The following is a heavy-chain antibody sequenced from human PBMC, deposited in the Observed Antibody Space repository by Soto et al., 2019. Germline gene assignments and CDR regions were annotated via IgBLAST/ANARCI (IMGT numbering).Heavy chain of an antibody. CDR1: GFPFGNYA. Sequence: PGGSLRLSCEASGFPFGNYAMSWVRQAPGKGLEWVSSVSNSGGRTYYADSVKGRFTISRDNSKNTLYLQMNSLRADDTAIYYCAFYNTGYYFFVSWGQGTLVTVSS. D-gene: IGHD1-26*01. CDR3: AFYNTGYYFFVS. V-gene: IGHV3-23*01. J-gene: IGHJ4*02. CDR2: VSNSGGRT.